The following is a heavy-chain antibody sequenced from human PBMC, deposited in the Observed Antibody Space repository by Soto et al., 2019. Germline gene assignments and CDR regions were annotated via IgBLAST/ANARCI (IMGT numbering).Heavy chain of an antibody. V-gene: IGHV3-7*01. J-gene: IGHJ4*02. CDR2: IKQDGREK. CDR3: ARPLGVRVDSSGYYHY. Sequence: EVQLVESGGGLVQPGESLRLSCAASGFTFESYWMSWVHQAPGRGLEWVANIKQDGREKYYVDSVRGRFTISRDNAKNSLYLQMNSLRAEDTAVYYCARPLGVRVDSSGYYHYWGQGTLVTVSS. D-gene: IGHD3-22*01. CDR1: GFTFESYW.